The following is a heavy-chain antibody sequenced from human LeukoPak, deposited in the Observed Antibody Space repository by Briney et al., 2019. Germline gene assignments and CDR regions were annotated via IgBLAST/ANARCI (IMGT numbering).Heavy chain of an antibody. CDR2: ISSSGSTI. D-gene: IGHD3-10*02. J-gene: IGHJ6*04. Sequence: GGSLRLSCAASGFTFSSYCMNWVRQAPGKGMEWVSYISSSGSTIYYADSVKGRFTISRDNAKNSLYLQMNSLRAEDTAVYYCAELGITMIGGVWGKGTTVTISS. CDR1: GFTFSSYC. V-gene: IGHV3-48*04. CDR3: AELGITMIGGV.